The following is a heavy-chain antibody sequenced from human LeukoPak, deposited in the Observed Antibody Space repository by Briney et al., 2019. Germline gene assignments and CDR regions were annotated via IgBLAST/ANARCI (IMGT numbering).Heavy chain of an antibody. Sequence: GGSLRLSCAASGFTFSDYVMIWVRQAPGKGLEWVSGITASGDRTFYGDSVRGRFTMSRDNSKNTVYLQTNSLRVDDTAVYYCARRDIVVVVSASDYWGQGTLVTVSS. V-gene: IGHV3-23*01. CDR3: ARRDIVVVVSASDY. CDR2: ITASGDRT. CDR1: GFTFSDYV. J-gene: IGHJ4*02. D-gene: IGHD2-15*01.